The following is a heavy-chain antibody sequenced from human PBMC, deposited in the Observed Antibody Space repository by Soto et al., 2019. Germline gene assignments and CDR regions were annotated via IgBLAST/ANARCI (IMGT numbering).Heavy chain of an antibody. D-gene: IGHD2-2*01. CDR3: ARGSHCSSTSCYHRNNWFDP. CDR2: INHSGST. CDR1: GGSFSGYY. Sequence: SETLSLTCAVYGGSFSGYYWSWIRQPPGKGREWIGEINHSGSTNYNPSLKSRVTISVDTSKNQFSLKLSSVTAADTAVYYCARGSHCSSTSCYHRNNWFDPWGQGTLVTVSS. J-gene: IGHJ5*02. V-gene: IGHV4-34*01.